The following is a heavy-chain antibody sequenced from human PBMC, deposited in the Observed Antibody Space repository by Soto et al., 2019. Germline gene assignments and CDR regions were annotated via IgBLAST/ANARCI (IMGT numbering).Heavy chain of an antibody. CDR3: ARLSPRVYFDY. V-gene: IGHV4-59*05. J-gene: IGHJ4*02. CDR2: IYYSGST. Sequence: SETLSLTCTVSGDSISSYYWTWIRQPPGKGLEWIGSIYYSGSTYYNPSLKSRVTISVDTSKNQFSLKLSSVTAADTAVYYCARLSPRVYFDYWGQGTLVTVSS. CDR1: GDSISSYY.